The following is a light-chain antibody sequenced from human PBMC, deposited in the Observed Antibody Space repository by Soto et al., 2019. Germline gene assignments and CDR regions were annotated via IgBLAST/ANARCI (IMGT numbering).Light chain of an antibody. Sequence: DIQMTQSPSSLSASVGDRVTITCRASQSISSYLNWYQQKPGKAPKLLIYAASSLQSGVPSRFSGSGSVTDFTLTISSLQPEDFATYYCQQSYSTPWTFRQGTKVEIK. CDR2: AAS. J-gene: IGKJ1*01. V-gene: IGKV1-39*01. CDR3: QQSYSTPWT. CDR1: QSISSY.